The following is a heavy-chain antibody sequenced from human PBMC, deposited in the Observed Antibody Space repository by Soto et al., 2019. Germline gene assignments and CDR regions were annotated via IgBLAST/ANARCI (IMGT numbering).Heavy chain of an antibody. V-gene: IGHV4-34*01. CDR2: INHSGST. J-gene: IGHJ4*02. CDR3: ARGTSYGSGYGTAY. D-gene: IGHD3-10*01. CDR1: GGSFSGYY. Sequence: PSETLSLTCAVYGGSFSGYYWSWIRQPPGKGLEWIGEINHSGSTNYNPSLKSRVTISVDTSKNQFSLKLSSVTAADTAVYYCARGTSYGSGYGTAYWGQGTLVTVS.